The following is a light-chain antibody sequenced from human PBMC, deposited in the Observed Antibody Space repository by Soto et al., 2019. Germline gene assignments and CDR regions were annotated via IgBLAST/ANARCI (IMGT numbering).Light chain of an antibody. Sequence: EIGMTQAPATLSVSPRERATLSCRASQSVSSNLAWYQQKPGQAPRLLIYGASTRATGIPARFSGSGSGTEFTLTISSLQSEDFAVYYCQQYNNWPPITFGQGTRLEIK. CDR1: QSVSSN. V-gene: IGKV3-15*01. J-gene: IGKJ5*01. CDR3: QQYNNWPPIT. CDR2: GAS.